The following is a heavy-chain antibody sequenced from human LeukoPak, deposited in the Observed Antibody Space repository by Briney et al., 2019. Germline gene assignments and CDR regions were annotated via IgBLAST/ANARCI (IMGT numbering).Heavy chain of an antibody. CDR3: ARARYFDWLLPDY. J-gene: IGHJ4*02. D-gene: IGHD3-9*01. CDR2: ISSNGGST. Sequence: PGGSLRLSCAASGFTFSSYAMHWVRQAPGKGLEYVSAISSNGGSTYYANSVKGRFTISRDNSKNTLYLQMGSLRAEDTAVYYCARARYFDWLLPDYWGQGTLVTVSS. CDR1: GFTFSSYA. V-gene: IGHV3-64*01.